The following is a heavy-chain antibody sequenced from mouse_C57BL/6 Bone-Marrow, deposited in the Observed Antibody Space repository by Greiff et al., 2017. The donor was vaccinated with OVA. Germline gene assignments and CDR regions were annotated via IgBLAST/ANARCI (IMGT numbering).Heavy chain of an antibody. CDR3: ARKGPYDNYVDY. V-gene: IGHV5-16*01. D-gene: IGHD2-3*01. Sequence: EVQRVESEGGLVQPGSSMKLSCTASGFTFSDYYMAWVRQVPEKGLEWVANINYDGSSTYYLDSLKSRFIISRDNAKNILYLQMSSLKSEDTATYYCARKGPYDNYVDYWGQGTTLTVSS. J-gene: IGHJ2*01. CDR1: GFTFSDYY. CDR2: INYDGSST.